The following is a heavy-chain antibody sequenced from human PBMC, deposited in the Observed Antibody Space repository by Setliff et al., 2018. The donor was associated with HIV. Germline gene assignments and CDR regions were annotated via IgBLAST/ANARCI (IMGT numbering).Heavy chain of an antibody. D-gene: IGHD3-22*01. J-gene: IGHJ6*03. V-gene: IGHV1-2*02. Sequence: ASVKVSCKASGYTFTGYYMHWVRQAPGQGLEWMGWINPNSGGTNYAQKFQGRVTMTRDTSISTAYMELNNLKFEDTAVYYCARARRDSYDRGRRNHYYMAVWGKGTTVTVSS. CDR3: ARARRDSYDRGRRNHYYMAV. CDR2: INPNSGGT. CDR1: GYTFTGYY.